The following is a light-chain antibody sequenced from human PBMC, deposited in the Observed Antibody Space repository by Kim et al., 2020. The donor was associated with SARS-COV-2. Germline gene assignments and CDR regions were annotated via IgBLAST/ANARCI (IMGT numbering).Light chain of an antibody. CDR2: DVS. CDR1: QEIKND. J-gene: IGKJ5*01. V-gene: IGKV1-33*01. CDR3: QQYYLLPMT. Sequence: ESVGDRVTINCKESQEIKNDLKWYQQKPGKANEVIIYDVSNLQKGVPSRFSGHGDGTEFNFTISSLQPEDIATYHCQQYYLLPMTFGQGTRLEIK.